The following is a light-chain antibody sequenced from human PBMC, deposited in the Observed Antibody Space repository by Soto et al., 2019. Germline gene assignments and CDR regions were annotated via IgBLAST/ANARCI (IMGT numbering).Light chain of an antibody. CDR1: SSNIGAGYD. CDR2: ANI. J-gene: IGLJ2*01. CDR3: QSYDSSLSRSV. V-gene: IGLV1-40*01. Sequence: QSVLTQPPPVSGAPGQRVTISCNGSSSNIGAGYDVHWYQQLPGTAPKLLIYANINRPSGVPDRFSGSKSGTSASLAITGLQAEDEADYYCQSYDSSLSRSVFGGGTKLTVL.